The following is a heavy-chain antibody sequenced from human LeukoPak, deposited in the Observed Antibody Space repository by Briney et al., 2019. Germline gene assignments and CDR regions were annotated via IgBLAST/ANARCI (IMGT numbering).Heavy chain of an antibody. CDR2: VFYSGST. CDR3: ARVTLPESWFDP. CDR1: DDSIKNYF. Sequence: SETLSLTCTVSDDSIKNYFWTWIRQSPGRGLEWIGYVFYSGSTNYNPSLKSRVTISVDTSKNQFSLKLSSVTAADTAVYYCARVTLPESWFDPWGQGTLVTVSS. V-gene: IGHV4-59*01. J-gene: IGHJ5*02. D-gene: IGHD1-14*01.